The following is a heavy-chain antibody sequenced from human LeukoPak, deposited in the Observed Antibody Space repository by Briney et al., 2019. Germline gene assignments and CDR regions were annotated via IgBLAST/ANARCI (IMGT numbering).Heavy chain of an antibody. V-gene: IGHV3-30*02. CDR3: AKDRGDSSGWYATYYYYYMDV. Sequence: GGSLRLSCAASGFTFSSYGMHWVRQAPGKGLEWVAFIRYDGSNEYYADSVKGRFTISRDNSKNTLYLQMNSLRAEDTAVYYCAKDRGDSSGWYATYYYYYMDVWGKGTTVTVSS. CDR1: GFTFSSYG. D-gene: IGHD6-19*01. J-gene: IGHJ6*03. CDR2: IRYDGSNE.